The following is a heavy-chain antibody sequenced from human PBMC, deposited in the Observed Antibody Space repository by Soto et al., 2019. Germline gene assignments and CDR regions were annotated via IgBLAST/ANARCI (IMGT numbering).Heavy chain of an antibody. D-gene: IGHD3-9*01. J-gene: IGHJ6*02. CDR1: GGSISSSSYY. Sequence: QLQLQESGPGLVKPSETLSLTCTVSGGSISSSSYYWGWIRQPPGKGLEWIGSIYSSGSTYYNPSLKIRVPLAVHTSKNQFSLKLSSVTAADTAVYYCARQYYDILTGYNNSRYYYYYYGMDVWGQGTTVTVSS. CDR3: ARQYYDILTGYNNSRYYYYYYGMDV. V-gene: IGHV4-39*01. CDR2: IYSSGST.